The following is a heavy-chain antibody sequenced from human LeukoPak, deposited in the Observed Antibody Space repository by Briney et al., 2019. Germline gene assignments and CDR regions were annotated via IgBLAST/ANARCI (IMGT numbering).Heavy chain of an antibody. J-gene: IGHJ4*02. Sequence: GGSLRLSCAASGFTFSSYAMSWVRQAPGKGLEWVSAISGSGGSTYYADSVKGRFTISRDNSKNTLYLQMNSLRAEDTAVYYCATSPPRYCTNGVCYGGFDYWGQGTLVTVSS. CDR2: ISGSGGST. CDR1: GFTFSSYA. D-gene: IGHD2-8*01. V-gene: IGHV3-23*01. CDR3: ATSPPRYCTNGVCYGGFDY.